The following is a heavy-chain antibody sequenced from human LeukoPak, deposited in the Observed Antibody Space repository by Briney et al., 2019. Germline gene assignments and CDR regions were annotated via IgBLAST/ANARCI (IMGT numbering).Heavy chain of an antibody. CDR1: GFTFSSYA. CDR3: AKDLRGYSGYDYFDY. CDR2: ISGSGGST. J-gene: IGHJ4*02. Sequence: GGSLRLSCAASGFTFSSYAMSWVRQAPGKGLEWVSAISGSGGSTYYADSVKGRFNISRDNSKNTLYLQMNSLRAEDTAVYYCAKDLRGYSGYDYFDYWGQGTLVTVSS. V-gene: IGHV3-23*01. D-gene: IGHD5-12*01.